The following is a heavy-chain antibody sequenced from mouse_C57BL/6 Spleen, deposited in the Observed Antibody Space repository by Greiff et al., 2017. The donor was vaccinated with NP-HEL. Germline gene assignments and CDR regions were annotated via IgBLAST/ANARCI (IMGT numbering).Heavy chain of an antibody. Sequence: QVHVKQSGAELVKPGASVKLSCKASGYTFTSYWMHWVKQRPGQGLEWIGMIHPNSGSTNYNEKFKSKATLTVDKSSSTAYMQLSSLTSEDSAVYYCARLGTAMDYWGQGTSVTVSS. CDR3: ARLGTAMDY. CDR1: GYTFTSYW. CDR2: IHPNSGST. J-gene: IGHJ4*01. V-gene: IGHV1-64*01. D-gene: IGHD3-3*01.